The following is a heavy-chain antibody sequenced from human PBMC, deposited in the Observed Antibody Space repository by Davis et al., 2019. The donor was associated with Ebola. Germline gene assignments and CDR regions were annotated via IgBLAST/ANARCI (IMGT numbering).Heavy chain of an antibody. D-gene: IGHD1-26*01. CDR3: AKERGPGSYLYWYFDL. CDR1: GFTFDDYA. J-gene: IGHJ2*01. CDR2: ISWNSGSI. V-gene: IGHV3-9*01. Sequence: PGGSLRLSCAASGFTFDDYAMHWVRQAPGKGLEWVSGISWNSGSIGYADSVKGRFAISRDNAKNSLYLQMNSLRAEDTALYYCAKERGPGSYLYWYFDLWGRGTLVTVSS.